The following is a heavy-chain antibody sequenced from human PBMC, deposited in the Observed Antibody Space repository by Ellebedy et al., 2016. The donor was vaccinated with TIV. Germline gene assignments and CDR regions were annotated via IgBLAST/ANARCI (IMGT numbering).Heavy chain of an antibody. J-gene: IGHJ4*02. CDR1: GGSFSGYY. CDR3: ARGGSSGREAAFDY. Sequence: SETLSLTXAVYGGSFSGYYWSWIRQPPGKGLEWIGEIDHSGSTNYNPSLKSRVAISVETSKNQFSLRLSSVTAADTAVYYCARGGSSGREAAFDYWGQGTLVTVSS. V-gene: IGHV4-34*01. CDR2: IDHSGST. D-gene: IGHD6-19*01.